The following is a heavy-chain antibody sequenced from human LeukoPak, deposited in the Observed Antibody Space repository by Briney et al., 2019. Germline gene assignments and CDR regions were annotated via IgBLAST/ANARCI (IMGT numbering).Heavy chain of an antibody. J-gene: IGHJ4*02. Sequence: PSETLSLTCGVSGGSITSTNWWSWVRQPPGQGLEWIGEISLSGLTDYNPSLKSRVTMALDKSKNHLSLNLTSVTAADTAVYYCSRENGAFSPFGYWGQGTLVTVPS. V-gene: IGHV4-4*02. CDR2: ISLSGLT. CDR1: GGSITSTNW. CDR3: SRENGAFSPFGY. D-gene: IGHD2-8*01.